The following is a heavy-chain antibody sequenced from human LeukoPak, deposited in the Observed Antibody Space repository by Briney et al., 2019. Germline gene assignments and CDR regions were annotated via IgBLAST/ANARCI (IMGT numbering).Heavy chain of an antibody. Sequence: GGSLRLSCAASGFTFSSYSMNWVRQAPGKGLQWVSSISSSSSYIYYADSVKGRFTISRDNAKNSLYLQMNSLRAEDTAVYYCARELGYYYDSIGYWGQGTLVTVSS. CDR2: ISSSSSYI. CDR3: ARELGYYYDSIGY. J-gene: IGHJ4*02. D-gene: IGHD3-22*01. CDR1: GFTFSSYS. V-gene: IGHV3-21*01.